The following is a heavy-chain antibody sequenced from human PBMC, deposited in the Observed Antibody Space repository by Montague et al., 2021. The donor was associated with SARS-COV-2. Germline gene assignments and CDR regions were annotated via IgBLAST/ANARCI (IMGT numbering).Heavy chain of an antibody. Sequence: SETLSLTCTVSGYSISSGYYWGWIRQPPGKGLEWIGSIYHSSSTYYNPSLKSRVTISVDTSKNQFSLKLISVTAADTAVYYCARDVRYYDFWSGRAQTSPDYWGQGTLVTVSS. CDR1: GYSISSGYY. J-gene: IGHJ4*02. CDR2: IYHSSST. CDR3: ARDVRYYDFWSGRAQTSPDY. V-gene: IGHV4-38-2*02. D-gene: IGHD3-3*01.